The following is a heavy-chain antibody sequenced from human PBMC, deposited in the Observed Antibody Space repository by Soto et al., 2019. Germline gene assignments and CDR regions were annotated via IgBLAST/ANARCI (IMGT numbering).Heavy chain of an antibody. J-gene: IGHJ4*02. V-gene: IGHV3-11*01. Sequence: GSLRLSCAASGFTFSDYYMSWIRQAPGKGLEWVSYISSSGSTIYYADSVKGRFTISRDNAKNSLYLQMNSLRAEDTAVYYCARYDYILARVVDYWGQGTLVTVSS. CDR3: ARYDYILARVVDY. D-gene: IGHD4-4*01. CDR1: GFTFSDYY. CDR2: ISSSGSTI.